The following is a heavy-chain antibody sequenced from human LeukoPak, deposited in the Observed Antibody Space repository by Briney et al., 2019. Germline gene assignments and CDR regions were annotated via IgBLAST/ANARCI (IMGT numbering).Heavy chain of an antibody. V-gene: IGHV4-39*07. CDR1: GGSISSSSYY. D-gene: IGHD5-18*01. J-gene: IGHJ5*02. CDR3: ARDRTFSELWPRAWFDP. CDR2: IYYSGST. Sequence: SETLSLTCTVSGGSISSSSYYWGWIRQPPGKGLEWIGSIYYSGSTYYNPSLKSRVTISVDTSKNQFSLKLISVTAADTAVYYCARDRTFSELWPRAWFDPWGQGTLVTVSS.